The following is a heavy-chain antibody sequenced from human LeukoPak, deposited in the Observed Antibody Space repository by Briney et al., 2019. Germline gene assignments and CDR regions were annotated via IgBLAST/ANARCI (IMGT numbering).Heavy chain of an antibody. CDR3: ARDIDSGYDSLWNWFDP. CDR1: GYTFTSYG. V-gene: IGHV1-18*04. Sequence: ASVKVSCKASGYTFTSYGISWVRQAPGQGLEWMGWISAYNGNTNYAQKFRGRVTMTTDTSTSTAYMELRSLRSDDTAVYYCARDIDSGYDSLWNWFDPWGQGTRVTVSS. J-gene: IGHJ5*02. D-gene: IGHD5-12*01. CDR2: ISAYNGNT.